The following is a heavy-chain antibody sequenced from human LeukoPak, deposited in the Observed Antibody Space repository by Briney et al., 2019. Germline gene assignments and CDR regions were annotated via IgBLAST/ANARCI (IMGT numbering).Heavy chain of an antibody. CDR3: ARDRDP. Sequence: LSGGSLRLSCAVSGFTFSSYSMNWVRQAPGKGMEWVSYISSRSRTIYYADSVKGRFTISRDNAKNSLYLQMNSVRDEDTAVYYCARDRDPWGQGTLVTVSS. V-gene: IGHV3-48*02. J-gene: IGHJ5*02. CDR2: ISSRSRTI. CDR1: GFTFSSYS.